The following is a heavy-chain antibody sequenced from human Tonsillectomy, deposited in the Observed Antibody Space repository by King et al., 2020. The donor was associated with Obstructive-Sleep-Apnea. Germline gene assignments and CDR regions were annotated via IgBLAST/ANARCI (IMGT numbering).Heavy chain of an antibody. CDR2: INPNSGGT. CDR3: AKSPREDSSASYYGGDYFDY. CDR1: GYTLTGYY. Sequence: VQLVESGAEVKKPGASVKVSCKASGYTLTGYYMHWVRQAPGQGLEWMGWINPNSGGTNYAQKFQGRVTMTRDTSSSTAYMELSSLRSDDTAVYYCAKSPREDSSASYYGGDYFDYWGQGTLVTVSS. V-gene: IGHV1-2*02. D-gene: IGHD3-22*01. J-gene: IGHJ4*02.